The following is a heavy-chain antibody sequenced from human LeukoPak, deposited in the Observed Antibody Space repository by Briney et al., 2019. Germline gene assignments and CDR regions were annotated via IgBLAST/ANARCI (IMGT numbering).Heavy chain of an antibody. V-gene: IGHV3-23*03. CDR1: GFTFSSYA. CDR2: IIYSADST. CDR3: ARGIGSLENY. D-gene: IGHD2-15*01. Sequence: GGSLRLSCAASGFTFSSYAMSWVRQAPGKGLEWVSIIYSADSTFYAESVKGRFTISRDRSKNTVHLQMNSLRVEDTAVYFCARGIGSLENYWGQGTLVIVSS. J-gene: IGHJ4*02.